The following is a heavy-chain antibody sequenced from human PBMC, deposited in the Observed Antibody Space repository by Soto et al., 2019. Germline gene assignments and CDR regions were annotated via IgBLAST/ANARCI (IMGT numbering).Heavy chain of an antibody. J-gene: IGHJ2*01. CDR3: ARGDYGDYSSLRYFDL. CDR1: GGSISSGGYY. V-gene: IGHV4-31*03. CDR2: IYYSGST. D-gene: IGHD4-17*01. Sequence: QVQLQESGPGLVKPSQTLSLTCTVSGGSISSGGYYWSWIRQHPGKGLEWIGYIYYSGSTYYNPSLKSRVTISVDTSKNQFSLKLSSVTAADTAVYYCARGDYGDYSSLRYFDLWGRGTLVTVSS.